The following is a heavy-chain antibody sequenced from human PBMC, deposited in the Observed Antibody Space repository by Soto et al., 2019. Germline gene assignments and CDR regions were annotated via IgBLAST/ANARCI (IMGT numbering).Heavy chain of an antibody. Sequence: TSETLSLTCAVYGGSFSGYYWSWIRQPPGKGLEWIGEINHSGSTNYNPSLKSRVTISVDTSKNQFSLKLSSVTAADTAVYYCARGPYRGYSYGPRNAYFDYWGQGTLVTVSS. D-gene: IGHD5-18*01. CDR1: GGSFSGYY. J-gene: IGHJ4*02. V-gene: IGHV4-34*01. CDR3: ARGPYRGYSYGPRNAYFDY. CDR2: INHSGST.